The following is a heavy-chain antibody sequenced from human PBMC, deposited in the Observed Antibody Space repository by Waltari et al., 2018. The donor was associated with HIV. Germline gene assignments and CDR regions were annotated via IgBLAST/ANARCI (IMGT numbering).Heavy chain of an antibody. CDR2: INCNTGDT. V-gene: IGHV1-2*05. D-gene: IGHD5-12*01. CDR3: YRFDF. Sequence: VHLVQSGADFQRPGASVDVSCEASGYTFTAFYIHWVRQAPGQGLPLRGRINCNTGDTNLAPNFQGRVTMTRDTSVNTAYYCARGEDVSLTSLPPGYRFDFWGVGSAVTVSS. J-gene: IGHJ4*02. CDR1: GYTFTAFY.